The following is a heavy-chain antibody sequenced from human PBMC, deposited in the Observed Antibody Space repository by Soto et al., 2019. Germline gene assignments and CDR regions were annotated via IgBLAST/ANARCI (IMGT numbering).Heavy chain of an antibody. CDR3: ARDSPYSSSWYDLNWFDP. J-gene: IGHJ5*02. CDR1: GFTFSSYS. V-gene: IGHV3-48*02. CDR2: ISSSSSTT. D-gene: IGHD6-13*01. Sequence: GGPLRLSCAASGFTFSSYSMNWVRQAPGKGLEWVSYISSSSSTTYYADSVKGRFTISRDNAKNSLYLQMNSLRDEDTAVYYCARDSPYSSSWYDLNWFDPWGQGTLVTVSS.